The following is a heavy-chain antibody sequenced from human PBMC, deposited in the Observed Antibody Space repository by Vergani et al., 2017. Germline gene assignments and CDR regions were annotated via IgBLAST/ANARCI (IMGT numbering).Heavy chain of an antibody. CDR2: MNPNSGNT. CDR1: GYTFTTYE. V-gene: IGHV1-8*03. J-gene: IGHJ5*02. D-gene: IGHD6-13*01. Sequence: QVQLVQSGAEVKKPGASVKVSCEASGYTFTTYEINWVRQATGQGLEWMGWMNPNSGNTGYAQKFQGRVTITRNTSANTAYMELNSLRSEDTAVYYCARALISSSWYWFDPWGQGTLVTVSS. CDR3: ARALISSSWYWFDP.